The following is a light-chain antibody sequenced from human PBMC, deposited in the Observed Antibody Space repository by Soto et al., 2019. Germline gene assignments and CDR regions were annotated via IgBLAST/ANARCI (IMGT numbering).Light chain of an antibody. V-gene: IGKV3-11*01. J-gene: IGKJ1*01. Sequence: EIVLTQSPATLSLSPGERATLSCRASQSISLSLAWYQHKPGQAPRLLICGTSTRATGIPDRFSGSRSGTDFTLAISRLEPEDFAVYYCQYYGQTSGQGTKVDIK. CDR3: QYYGQT. CDR2: GTS. CDR1: QSISLS.